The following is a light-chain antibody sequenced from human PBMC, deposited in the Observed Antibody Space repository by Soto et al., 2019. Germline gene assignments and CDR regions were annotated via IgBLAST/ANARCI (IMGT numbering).Light chain of an antibody. J-gene: IGKJ3*01. Sequence: DIQMTQSPSSLSASVGDRVTITCQASQDISNYLNWYQQKPGKAPKLLIYDASNLETGVPSRFSGSRSGTDFTLTVSSLQPEDVATYYCQKYNGVPLTFGPGTKVDIK. V-gene: IGKV1-33*01. CDR2: DAS. CDR1: QDISNY. CDR3: QKYNGVPLT.